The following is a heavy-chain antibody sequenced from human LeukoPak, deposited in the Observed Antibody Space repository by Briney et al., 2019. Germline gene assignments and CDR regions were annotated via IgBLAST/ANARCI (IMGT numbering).Heavy chain of an antibody. Sequence: PSETLSLTCAVYGGSFSGYYWSWIRQPPGKGLEWIGEINHSGSTNYNPSLKSRVTISVDTSKNKFSLKLSSVTAADTAVYYCARGSLVVVVAATVYYYYGMDVWGQGTTVTVSS. D-gene: IGHD2-15*01. J-gene: IGHJ6*02. V-gene: IGHV4-34*01. CDR3: ARGSLVVVVAATVYYYYGMDV. CDR1: GGSFSGYY. CDR2: INHSGST.